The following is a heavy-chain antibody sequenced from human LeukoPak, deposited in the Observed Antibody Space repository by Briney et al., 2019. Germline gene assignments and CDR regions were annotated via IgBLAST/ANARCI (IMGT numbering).Heavy chain of an antibody. CDR1: GGSISSYY. CDR3: AIAGEYYDSSGYFSANYYYGMDV. CDR2: IYYSGST. J-gene: IGHJ6*02. V-gene: IGHV4-59*01. Sequence: SETLSLTCTVSGGSISSYYWSWIWQPPGKGLEWIGYIYYSGSTNYNPSLKSRVTISVDTSKNQFSLKLSSVTAADTAVYYCAIAGEYYDSSGYFSANYYYGMDVWGQGTTVTVSS. D-gene: IGHD3-22*01.